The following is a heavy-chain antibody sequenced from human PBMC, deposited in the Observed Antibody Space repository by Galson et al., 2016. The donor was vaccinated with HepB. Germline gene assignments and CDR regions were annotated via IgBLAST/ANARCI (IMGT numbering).Heavy chain of an antibody. CDR1: GYSFTSYW. Sequence: QSGAEVKKPGESLQISCQGSGYSFTSYWIAWVRQMPGEGLEWMGIIYPGDSDTRYSPSFQGQITISADKSITTAYLQWTSLKASDTAMYYCAKTAPSTGREFDAWGQGTLVTVSS. D-gene: IGHD1-14*01. J-gene: IGHJ4*02. CDR3: AKTAPSTGREFDA. CDR2: IYPGDSDT. V-gene: IGHV5-51*01.